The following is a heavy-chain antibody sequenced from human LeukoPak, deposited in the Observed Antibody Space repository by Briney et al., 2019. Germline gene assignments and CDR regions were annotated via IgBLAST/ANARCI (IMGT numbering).Heavy chain of an antibody. D-gene: IGHD2-15*01. CDR1: GGSFSGYY. CDR2: INHSGST. J-gene: IGHJ5*02. Sequence: SETLSLTCAVYGGSFSGYYWSWIRQPPGKGLEWIGEINHSGSTNYNPSLKSRVTISVDTSKNQFSLKLSSVTAADTAVYYCARVPPPRIVVVVAATRGRAWNWFDPWGQGTLVTVSS. V-gene: IGHV4-34*01. CDR3: ARVPPPRIVVVVAATRGRAWNWFDP.